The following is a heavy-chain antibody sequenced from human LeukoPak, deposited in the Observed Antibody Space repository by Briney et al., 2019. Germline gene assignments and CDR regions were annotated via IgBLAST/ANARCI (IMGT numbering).Heavy chain of an antibody. V-gene: IGHV3-23*01. Sequence: PGGSLRLSCAVSGITLSNYGMSWVRQAPGKGLEWVAGIGGSGGRTNYADSVKGRFTISRDNSKNTLYLQMNSLRAEDTAVYYCARARRYCSSTSCYGGFDYWGQGTLVTVSS. D-gene: IGHD2-2*01. CDR3: ARARRYCSSTSCYGGFDY. J-gene: IGHJ4*02. CDR1: GITLSNYG. CDR2: IGGSGGRT.